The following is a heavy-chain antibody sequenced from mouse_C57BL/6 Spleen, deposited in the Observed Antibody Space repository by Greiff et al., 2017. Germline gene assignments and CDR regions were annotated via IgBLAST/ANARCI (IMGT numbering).Heavy chain of an antibody. CDR1: GYTFTSYW. CDR3: ARLGRDPDWYFDV. CDR2: IHPNSGST. Sequence: QVQLQQPGAELVKPGASVKLSCKASGYTFTSYWMHWVKQRPGQGLEWIGMIHPNSGSTNYNEKFKSKATLTVDKSSSTAYMQLSSLTSEDSAVYYCARLGRDPDWYFDVWGTGTTVTVSS. J-gene: IGHJ1*03. D-gene: IGHD4-1*01. V-gene: IGHV1-64*01.